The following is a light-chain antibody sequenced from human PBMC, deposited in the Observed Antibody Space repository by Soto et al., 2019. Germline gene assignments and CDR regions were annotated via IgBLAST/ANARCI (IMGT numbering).Light chain of an antibody. J-gene: IGLJ3*02. V-gene: IGLV4-69*01. CDR2: VNSDGSH. CDR1: SGHNSYA. CDR3: QTWSTDIRV. Sequence: QPVLTQSPSASASLGASVKLTCTLSSGHNSYAIAWHQQQPEKGPRYLMKVNSDGSHSKGDGIPDRFSGSSSGAERYLTMSILQSEDESDYYCQTWSTDIRVFGGGTQLTVL.